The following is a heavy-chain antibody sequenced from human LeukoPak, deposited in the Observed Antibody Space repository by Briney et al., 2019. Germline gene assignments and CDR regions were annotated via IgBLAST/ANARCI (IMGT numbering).Heavy chain of an antibody. CDR1: VFTFSSYS. CDR2: ISSSSSYI. Sequence: GGSLRLSCAASVFTFSSYSMNCVRQGPGKGLGCVSSISSSSSYIYYADSLKGRLPISWANAKNSLYLQLTSWRAETTAVYYCAKDSGLWFGELSGRYDYVWGSYPDYWGQGTLVTVSS. V-gene: IGHV3-21*01. D-gene: IGHD3-16*02. CDR3: AKDSGLWFGELSGRYDYVWGSYPDY. J-gene: IGHJ4*02.